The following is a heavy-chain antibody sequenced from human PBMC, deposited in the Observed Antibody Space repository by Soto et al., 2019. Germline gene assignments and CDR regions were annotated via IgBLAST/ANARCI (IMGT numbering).Heavy chain of an antibody. D-gene: IGHD2-15*01. CDR3: ARIAEYCNGIKCYSNFDF. J-gene: IGHJ4*01. V-gene: IGHV1-8*01. CDR2: MNPSSGDK. Sequence: ASVKVSCKTSGYNFTNFDINWVRQAPGLGLVWMGWMNPSSGDKGSAQNLQGRVTMTRDISTRTFFMQLTSLRSEDTAIYYCARIAEYCNGIKCYSNFDFWGSGTQVKVS. CDR1: GYNFTNFD.